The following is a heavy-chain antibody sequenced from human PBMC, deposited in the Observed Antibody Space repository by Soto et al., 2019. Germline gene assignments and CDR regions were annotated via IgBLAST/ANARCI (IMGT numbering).Heavy chain of an antibody. V-gene: IGHV4-4*07. CDR2: IYTSGST. J-gene: IGHJ3*02. D-gene: IGHD1-26*01. Sequence: PSETLSLTCTVSGGSISSYYWSWIRQPAGKGLEWIGRIYTSGSTNYNPSLKSRVTMSVDTSKNQFSLKLSSVTAADTAVYYCAREGAWQLLPGAFDIWGQGRMVTVSS. CDR1: GGSISSYY. CDR3: AREGAWQLLPGAFDI.